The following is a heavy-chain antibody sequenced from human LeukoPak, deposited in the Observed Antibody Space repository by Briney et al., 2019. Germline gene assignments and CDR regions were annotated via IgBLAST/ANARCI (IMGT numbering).Heavy chain of an antibody. CDR2: IIPIFGTA. V-gene: IGHV1-69*05. CDR3: ARVAYDSSGPYFDY. Sequence: SVKVSCKASGGTFSSYAISWVRQAPGQGLEWMGRIIPIFGTANYAQKVHGRVTITTDESTSTAYMELSSLRSEDTAVYYCARVAYDSSGPYFDYWGQGTLVTVSS. CDR1: GGTFSSYA. D-gene: IGHD3-22*01. J-gene: IGHJ4*02.